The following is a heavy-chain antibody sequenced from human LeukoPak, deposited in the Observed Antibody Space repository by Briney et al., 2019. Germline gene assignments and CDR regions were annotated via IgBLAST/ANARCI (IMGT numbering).Heavy chain of an antibody. D-gene: IGHD3-10*01. CDR1: GGSISSYY. J-gene: IGHJ4*02. V-gene: IGHV4-4*07. CDR2: IYTSGST. CDR3: AREGEYYGSGSIDY. Sequence: SETLSLTCTVSGGSISSYYWSWIRQPAGKGLEWIGRIYTSGSTNYNPSLKSRVTMSVDTSKNQFSLKLSSVTAADTAVYYCAREGEYYGSGSIDYWGQGTLVTVSS.